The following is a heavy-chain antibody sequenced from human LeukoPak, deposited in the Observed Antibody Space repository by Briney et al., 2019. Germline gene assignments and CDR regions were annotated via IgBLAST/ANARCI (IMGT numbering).Heavy chain of an antibody. J-gene: IGHJ4*02. V-gene: IGHV3-21*01. CDR1: GFTFSSYS. Sequence: GGSLRLSCAASGFTFSSYSMNWVRQAPGKGLEWVSSISSSSSYIYYADSVKGRFTISRDNAKNSLYLQMNSLRAEDTAVYYCARDYVYDTELGDFDYWGQGTLVTVSS. CDR2: ISSSSSYI. CDR3: ARDYVYDTELGDFDY. D-gene: IGHD3-22*01.